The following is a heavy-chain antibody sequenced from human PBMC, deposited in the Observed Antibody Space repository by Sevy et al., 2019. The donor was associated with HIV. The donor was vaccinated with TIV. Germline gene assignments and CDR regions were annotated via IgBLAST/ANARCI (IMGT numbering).Heavy chain of an antibody. V-gene: IGHV1-24*01. Sequence: ASVKVSCKVSGYTLTQLSMHWVRQAPGKGLEWMGTFDPEDGERIFAQKFQGRVIMTEDTSTDTDYMELSSLTSEDTALYYCATTKDYYDNSGYPFDYWGQGTLVTVSS. CDR1: GYTLTQLS. CDR2: FDPEDGER. D-gene: IGHD3-22*01. CDR3: ATTKDYYDNSGYPFDY. J-gene: IGHJ4*02.